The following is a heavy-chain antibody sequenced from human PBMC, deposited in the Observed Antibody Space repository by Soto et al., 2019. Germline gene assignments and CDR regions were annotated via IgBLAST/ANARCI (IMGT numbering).Heavy chain of an antibody. Sequence: QVQLQQWGAGLLKPSETLSLTCAVSGEPFTDHFCTWIRQAPGKGVEWIGEINHGARPYFNPSLKSRVTLSVDTSKIQFSLVLVSLTAADTGVYYCARGRVTNYYYCGADVWGQGTTVTVSS. CDR1: GEPFTDHF. CDR3: ARGRVTNYYYCGADV. J-gene: IGHJ6*02. D-gene: IGHD2-8*01. CDR2: INHGARP. V-gene: IGHV4-34*02.